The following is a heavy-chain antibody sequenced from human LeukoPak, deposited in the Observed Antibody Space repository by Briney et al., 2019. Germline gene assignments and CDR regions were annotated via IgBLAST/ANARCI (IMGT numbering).Heavy chain of an antibody. J-gene: IGHJ4*02. D-gene: IGHD2/OR15-2a*01. CDR1: GGSISSSRYY. V-gene: IGHV4-39*07. Sequence: MTSETLSLTCTVSGGSISSSRYYWGWIRQPPWKGLEWIGSIYYSGRTYYNPSLKSRVTISVDTSKNQFSLKLSSVTAADTAVYYCARVEYSRQVDYWGQGTLVTVSS. CDR3: ARVEYSRQVDY. CDR2: IYYSGRT.